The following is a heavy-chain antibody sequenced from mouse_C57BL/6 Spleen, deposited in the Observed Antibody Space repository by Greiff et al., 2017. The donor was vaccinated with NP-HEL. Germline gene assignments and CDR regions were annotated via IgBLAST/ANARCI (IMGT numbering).Heavy chain of an antibody. J-gene: IGHJ2*01. CDR3: ARMMAGYFDY. CDR2: INPGSGGT. CDR1: GYAFTNYL. V-gene: IGHV1-54*01. Sequence: VQLQQSGAELVRPGTSVKVSCKASGYAFTNYLIEWVKQRPGQGLEWIGVINPGSGGTNYNEKFKGKATLTEDKSSSTAYMQLSSLTSEDSAVYFCARMMAGYFDYWGQGTTLTVSS. D-gene: IGHD2-3*01.